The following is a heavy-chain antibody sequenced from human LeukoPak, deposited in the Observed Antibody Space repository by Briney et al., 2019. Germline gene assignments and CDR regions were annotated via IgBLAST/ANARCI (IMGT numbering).Heavy chain of an antibody. V-gene: IGHV3-64*01. CDR3: ARRGYCSSTSCYPSDY. J-gene: IGHJ4*02. D-gene: IGHD2-2*01. CDR2: ISSNGGST. CDR1: GFTFSNYG. Sequence: GGSLRLSCAASGFTFSNYGMNWVRQAPGKGLEYVSAISSNGGSTYYANSVKGRFTISRDNSKNTLYLQMGSLRAEDMAVYYCARRGYCSSTSCYPSDYWGQGTLVTVSS.